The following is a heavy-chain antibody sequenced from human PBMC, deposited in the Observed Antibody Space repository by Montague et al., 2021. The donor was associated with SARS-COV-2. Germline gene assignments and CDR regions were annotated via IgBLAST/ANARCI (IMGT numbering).Heavy chain of an antibody. V-gene: IGHV3-74*01. J-gene: IGHJ4*02. D-gene: IGHD4/OR15-4a*01. CDR1: GFTFSTYW. CDR3: ARSNLHDYADY. CDR2: INPDGDAT. Sequence: RSLSLAASGFTFSTYWMYWIRQVPGKGLAWVSRINPDGDATTYADSVKGRFTISRDNSKNILYLQMNSLRGEDTAVYYCARSNLHDYADYWGRGNLVTVSS.